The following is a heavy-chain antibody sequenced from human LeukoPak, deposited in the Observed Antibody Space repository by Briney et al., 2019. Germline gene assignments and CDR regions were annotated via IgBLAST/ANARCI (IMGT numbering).Heavy chain of an antibody. CDR2: IYHSGST. CDR3: ARGAIVVVPAATWFDP. J-gene: IGHJ5*02. Sequence: PSETLSLTCTVSGGSISSSSYYWSWIRQPPGKGLEWIGYIYHSGSTYYNPSLKSRVTISVDRSKNQFSLKLSSVTAADTAVYYCARGAIVVVPAATWFDPWGQGTLVTVSS. D-gene: IGHD2-2*01. V-gene: IGHV4-30-2*01. CDR1: GGSISSSSYY.